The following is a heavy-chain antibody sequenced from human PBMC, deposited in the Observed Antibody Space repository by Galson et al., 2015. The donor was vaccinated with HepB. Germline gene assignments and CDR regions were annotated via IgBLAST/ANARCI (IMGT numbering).Heavy chain of an antibody. Sequence: SVKVSCKASGVTFSSYAISWVRQAPGQGLEWMGWIIPSFHTANYAQKFQGRVTITADEATSTVYMELGSLTSEDTAVYYCARQFDSSGFYAYWGQGTLVTVSS. V-gene: IGHV1-69*13. CDR3: ARQFDSSGFYAY. D-gene: IGHD3-22*01. CDR2: IIPSFHTA. CDR1: GVTFSSYA. J-gene: IGHJ4*02.